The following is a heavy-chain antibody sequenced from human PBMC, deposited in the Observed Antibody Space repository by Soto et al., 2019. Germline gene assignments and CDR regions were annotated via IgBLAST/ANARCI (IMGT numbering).Heavy chain of an antibody. CDR3: ARRGEFGEFLY. Sequence: GASVKVSCNASAGTFSSYAISWVRQAPGQGLEWMGGIIPIFGTANYAQKFQGRVTITADESTSTAYMELSSLRSEDTAVYYCARRGEFGEFLYWGQGTLVTVSS. CDR2: IIPIFGTA. CDR1: AGTFSSYA. V-gene: IGHV1-69*13. D-gene: IGHD3-10*01. J-gene: IGHJ4*02.